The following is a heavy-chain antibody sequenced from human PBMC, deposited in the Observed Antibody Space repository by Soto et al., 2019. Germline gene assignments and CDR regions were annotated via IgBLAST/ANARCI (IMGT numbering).Heavy chain of an antibody. CDR3: ARLIGEGYSGTYALDY. V-gene: IGHV1-69*06. D-gene: IGHD1-26*01. CDR2: IIPLFGTA. J-gene: IGHJ4*02. Sequence: QVQLVQSGAEVKKPGSSVKVSCKASGGTFNNYAISWVRQAPGQGLEWMGGIIPLFGTAHYAQKFEGRVTITADKSMDTAYMELSSLKSEDTAVYYCARLIGEGYSGTYALDYWGQGTLVTVSS. CDR1: GGTFNNYA.